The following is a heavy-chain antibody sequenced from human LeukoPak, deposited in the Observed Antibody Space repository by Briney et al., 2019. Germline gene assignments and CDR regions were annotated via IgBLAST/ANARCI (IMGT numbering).Heavy chain of an antibody. CDR2: IYYSGST. J-gene: IGHJ6*03. CDR3: ARTTEGGYTYNYFYYYYMDV. D-gene: IGHD5-18*01. Sequence: RSETLSLTCSVSDDSITMYYWSWIRQPPGKGLEWIGYIYYSGSTNYNPSLKSRISISVDTSKNQFSLKLSSVTAADTAVYYCARTTEGGYTYNYFYYYYMDVWGKGTTVTISS. CDR1: DDSITMYY. V-gene: IGHV4-59*01.